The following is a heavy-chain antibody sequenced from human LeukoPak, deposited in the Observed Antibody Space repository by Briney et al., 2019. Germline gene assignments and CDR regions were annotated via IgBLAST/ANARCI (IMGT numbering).Heavy chain of an antibody. CDR1: GYTFTAYY. CDR2: INPNSGGT. V-gene: IGHV1-2*02. D-gene: IGHD2-15*01. J-gene: IGHJ4*02. CDR3: AKVSKLGCSGVTCYSAFDY. Sequence: ASVKVSCKASGYTFTAYYMHWVRQAPGQGLEWMGWINPNSGGTDYAQKFQGRVTMTRDTSISTAYMELSRLTSDDTAVYYCAKVSKLGCSGVTCYSAFDYWGQGNPVTVSS.